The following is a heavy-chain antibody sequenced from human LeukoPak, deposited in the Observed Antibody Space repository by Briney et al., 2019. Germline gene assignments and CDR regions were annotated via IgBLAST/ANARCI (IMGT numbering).Heavy chain of an antibody. CDR3: ARGGIAAAGLMDV. CDR2: ISYDGSNK. D-gene: IGHD6-13*01. V-gene: IGHV3-30*04. J-gene: IGHJ6*02. CDR1: GFTFSSYA. Sequence: PGGSLRPSCAASGFTFSSYAMHWVRQAPGKGLEWVAVISYDGSNKYYADSVKGRFTISRDNSKNTLYLQMNSLRAEDTAVYYCARGGIAAAGLMDVWGQGTTVTVSS.